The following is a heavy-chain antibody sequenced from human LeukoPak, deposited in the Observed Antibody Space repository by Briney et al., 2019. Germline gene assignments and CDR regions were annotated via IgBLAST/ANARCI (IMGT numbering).Heavy chain of an antibody. J-gene: IGHJ5*02. CDR3: AKSSQLYRDPNWFDP. V-gene: IGHV3-23*01. Sequence: GGSLRLSCAASGFTFSNYAMSWVRQAPGKGLEWVSGISGSGVTSYYADSVKGRFTISRDNSRHTLYLQMNNLRAEDTAVYYCAKSSQLYRDPNWFDPWGQGTLVTVSS. CDR1: GFTFSNYA. D-gene: IGHD2-2*01. CDR2: ISGSGVTS.